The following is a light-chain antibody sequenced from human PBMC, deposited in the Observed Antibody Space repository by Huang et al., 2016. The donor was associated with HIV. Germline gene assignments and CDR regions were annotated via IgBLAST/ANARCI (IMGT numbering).Light chain of an antibody. Sequence: DIQMTQSPSSLSASVGDRVNITCRASQRSISYFNWYQKKPGKAPKVLSYAASSLQSGVPSRCSGSGSGTDCTLTISSLQPEDFATYYCQQSYSTPRTFGQGTKVEIK. CDR1: QRSISY. CDR3: QQSYSTPRT. V-gene: IGKV1-39*01. J-gene: IGKJ1*01. CDR2: AAS.